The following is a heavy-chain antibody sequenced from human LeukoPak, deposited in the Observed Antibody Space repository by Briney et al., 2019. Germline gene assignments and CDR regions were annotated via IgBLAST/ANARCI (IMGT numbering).Heavy chain of an antibody. Sequence: ASVKVSCKASGGTFSSYAISWVRQAPGQGLEWMGGIIPIFGTANYAQKFQGRVTITTDESTSTAYMELSSLRSEDTAVYYCASDSRYCSSTSCYSYYYYYMDVWGQGTTVTVSS. CDR2: IIPIFGTA. V-gene: IGHV1-69*05. CDR3: ASDSRYCSSTSCYSYYYYYMDV. J-gene: IGHJ6*03. D-gene: IGHD2-2*01. CDR1: GGTFSSYA.